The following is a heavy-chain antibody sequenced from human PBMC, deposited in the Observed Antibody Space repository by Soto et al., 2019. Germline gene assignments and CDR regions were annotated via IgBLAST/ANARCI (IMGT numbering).Heavy chain of an antibody. CDR3: ARGTSPGYYYYGMDV. CDR2: IISIFGTA. Sequence: QVQLVQSGAEVKKPGSSVKVSCKASGGTFSSYAISWVRQAPGHGLEWMGGIISIFGTANYAQKFQGRVTITADESTSTAYMELSSLSSEDTAVYYCARGTSPGYYYYGMDVWGQGTTVTVSS. CDR1: GGTFSSYA. J-gene: IGHJ6*02. V-gene: IGHV1-69*01.